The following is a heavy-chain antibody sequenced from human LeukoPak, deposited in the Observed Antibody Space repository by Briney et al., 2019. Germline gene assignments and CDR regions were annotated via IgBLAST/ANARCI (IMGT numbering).Heavy chain of an antibody. Sequence: GGSLRLSCAASGFTFSSYAMSWVRQAPGKGLEWVSAISGSGGSTYYADSVKGRFTISRDNSKSTLYLQMNSLRAEDTAVYYCAKLTIFGVVIRGKIDYWGQGTLVTVSS. CDR2: ISGSGGST. V-gene: IGHV3-23*01. CDR3: AKLTIFGVVIRGKIDY. CDR1: GFTFSSYA. J-gene: IGHJ4*02. D-gene: IGHD3-3*01.